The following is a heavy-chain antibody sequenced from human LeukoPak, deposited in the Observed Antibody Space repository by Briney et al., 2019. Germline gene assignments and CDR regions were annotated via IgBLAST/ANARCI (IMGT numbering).Heavy chain of an antibody. CDR3: ARVGGSSWTTYYFDY. Sequence: GGSLRLSCAASGLTFSSHWMHWVRQAPGKGLVWVSRITNDGSSTTYADSVKSRFTISRDNAKNMLYLQVNSLRAEDTAVYYCARVGGSSWTTYYFDYWGQGTLVTVSS. V-gene: IGHV3-74*01. CDR2: ITNDGSST. J-gene: IGHJ4*02. CDR1: GLTFSSHW. D-gene: IGHD6-13*01.